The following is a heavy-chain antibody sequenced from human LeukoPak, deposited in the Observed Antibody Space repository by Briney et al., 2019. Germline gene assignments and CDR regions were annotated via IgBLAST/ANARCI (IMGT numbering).Heavy chain of an antibody. CDR2: IFVTA. Sequence: IFVTANYSQKFQGRLTITTDESTSTAYMELSSVRSEDTAVYYCARDPYCSSTSCYEAFDIWGQGTMVTVSS. J-gene: IGHJ3*02. D-gene: IGHD2-2*01. V-gene: IGHV1-69*05. CDR3: ARDPYCSSTSCYEAFDI.